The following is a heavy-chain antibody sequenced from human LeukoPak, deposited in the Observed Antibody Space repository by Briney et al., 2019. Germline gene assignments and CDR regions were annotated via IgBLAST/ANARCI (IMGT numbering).Heavy chain of an antibody. CDR3: AREKSGGYFDY. CDR1: GYAITGYF. CDR2: INTDNGDT. J-gene: IGHJ4*02. Sequence: ASVKVSCKASGYAITGYFLHWVRQAPGLGLEWMGIINTDNGDTSYAQKFKGRVTMTRDTSTSTVYMELSSLTSEDTAVYYCAREKSGGYFDYWGLGTQVTVSS. V-gene: IGHV1-46*01. D-gene: IGHD3-10*01.